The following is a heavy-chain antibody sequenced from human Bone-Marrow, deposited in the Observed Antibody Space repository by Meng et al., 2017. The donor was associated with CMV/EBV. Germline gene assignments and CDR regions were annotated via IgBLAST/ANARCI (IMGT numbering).Heavy chain of an antibody. CDR3: ARVQYYDFWSGSPPPDY. J-gene: IGHJ4*02. V-gene: IGHV1-3*01. CDR2: INAGNGNT. Sequence: QVQLVQSGAEVKKPGASVTVSCKASGYTFTSYAMHWVRQAPGQRLEWMGWINAGNGNTKYSQKFQGRVTITRDTSASTAYMELSSLRSEDTAVYYCARVQYYDFWSGSPPPDYWGQGTLVTVSS. D-gene: IGHD3-3*01. CDR1: GYTFTSYA.